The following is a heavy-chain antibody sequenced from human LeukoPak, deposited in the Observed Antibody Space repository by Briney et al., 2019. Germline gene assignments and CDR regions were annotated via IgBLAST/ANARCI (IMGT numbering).Heavy chain of an antibody. J-gene: IGHJ4*02. Sequence: ASVKVSCKASGYTLDRFGISWVRQAPGQGLEWLGWINPYNGKTIFGEKFQGRVTMTTDTSTSTVYMELTSLRSDDTAVYFCARDTPQHLKRFDYWGQGALVTVSS. CDR2: INPYNGKT. CDR3: ARDTPQHLKRFDY. CDR1: GYTLDRFG. V-gene: IGHV1-18*01.